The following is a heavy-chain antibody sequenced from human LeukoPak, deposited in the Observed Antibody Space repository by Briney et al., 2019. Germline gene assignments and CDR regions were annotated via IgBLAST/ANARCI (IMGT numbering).Heavy chain of an antibody. D-gene: IGHD2-2*01. V-gene: IGHV3-15*01. J-gene: IGHJ4*02. CDR2: IKSKTDGGTT. CDR3: TTSPPGVVPAAMPFDC. Sequence: GGSLRLSCAASGFTFSNAWMSWVHQAPGKGLEWVGRIKSKTDGGTTDYAAPVKGRFTISRDDSKNTLYLQMNSLKTEDTAVYYCTTSPPGVVPAAMPFDCWGQGTLVTVSS. CDR1: GFTFSNAW.